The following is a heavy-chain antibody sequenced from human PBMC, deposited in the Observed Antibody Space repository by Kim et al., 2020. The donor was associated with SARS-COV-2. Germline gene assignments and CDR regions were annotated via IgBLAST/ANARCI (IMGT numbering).Heavy chain of an antibody. V-gene: IGHV3-23*01. CDR1: GFTFSSYA. CDR3: AKVRARLLGYYYYGMDA. D-gene: IGHD2-8*02. J-gene: IGHJ6*02. Sequence: GGSLRLSCAASGFTFSSYAMSWVRQAPGKGLEWVSAISGSGGSTYYADSVKGRFTISRDNSKNTLYLQMNSLRAEDTAVYYCAKVRARLLGYYYYGMDAWGQGTTFTVSS. CDR2: ISGSGGST.